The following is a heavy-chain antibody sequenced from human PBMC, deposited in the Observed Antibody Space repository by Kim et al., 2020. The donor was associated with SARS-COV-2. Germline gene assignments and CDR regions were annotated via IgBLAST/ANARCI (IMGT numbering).Heavy chain of an antibody. D-gene: IGHD2-21*02. Sequence: VKGRFTISRDNSKNTLYLQMNSLRAEDTAVYYCAKDLRPTAIQQYYYFDYWGQGTLVTVSS. CDR3: AKDLRPTAIQQYYYFDY. V-gene: IGHV3-23*01. J-gene: IGHJ4*02.